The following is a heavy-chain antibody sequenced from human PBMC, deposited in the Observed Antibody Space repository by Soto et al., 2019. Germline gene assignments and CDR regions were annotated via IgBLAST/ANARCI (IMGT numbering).Heavy chain of an antibody. V-gene: IGHV4-34*01. D-gene: IGHD2-15*01. J-gene: IGHJ6*02. CDR2: INHSGST. Sequence: VSLACAAYGGSLSGYYWSWIRQLPGKGLGWSGEINHSGSTNYKPSLKSRVTISVDTAKNQFSLKLSSVTAADTAVYYCARSGGGSPFYYYYGMDVWGQGTTVTVSS. CDR3: ARSGGGSPFYYYYGMDV. CDR1: GGSLSGYY.